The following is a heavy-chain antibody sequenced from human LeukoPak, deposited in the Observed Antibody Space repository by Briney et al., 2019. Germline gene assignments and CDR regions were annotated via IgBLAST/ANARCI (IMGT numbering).Heavy chain of an antibody. J-gene: IGHJ4*02. Sequence: PGGSLRLSCAASGFTFSSYWMSWVRQAPGKGLECLAIIKEDGSETYYADSVKGRFTISRDNPKNLLFLQINSLRVEDTAVYYCARETPRRGETRDGYRWGQGTLVTVSS. CDR2: IKEDGSET. D-gene: IGHD5-24*01. V-gene: IGHV3-7*01. CDR1: GFTFSSYW. CDR3: ARETPRRGETRDGYR.